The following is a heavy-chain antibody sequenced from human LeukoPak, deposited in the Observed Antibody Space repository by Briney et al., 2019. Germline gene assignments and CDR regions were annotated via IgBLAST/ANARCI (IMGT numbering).Heavy chain of an antibody. J-gene: IGHJ4*02. CDR1: GFTFSSYW. Sequence: PGGSLRLSCAASGFTFSSYWMHWVRQAPGKGLVWVSRINSDGTGTSYADSVKGRFTISRDNAKNSLYLQMNSLRADDTAVYYCARGQSRYFDWYLGFFDYWGQGTLVTVSS. D-gene: IGHD3-9*01. V-gene: IGHV3-74*01. CDR2: INSDGTGT. CDR3: ARGQSRYFDWYLGFFDY.